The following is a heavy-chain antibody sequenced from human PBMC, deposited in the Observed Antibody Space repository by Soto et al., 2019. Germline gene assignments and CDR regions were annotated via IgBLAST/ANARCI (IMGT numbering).Heavy chain of an antibody. CDR2: ISYDGSNK. Sequence: PGGSLRLSCAASGFTFSSYGMHWVRQAPGKGLEWVAVISYDGSNKYYADSVKGRFTISRDNSKNTLYLQMNSLRAEDTAVYYCAKAGEIVVVPAAFLDYWGQGTLVTVSS. V-gene: IGHV3-30*18. CDR1: GFTFSSYG. D-gene: IGHD2-2*01. CDR3: AKAGEIVVVPAAFLDY. J-gene: IGHJ4*02.